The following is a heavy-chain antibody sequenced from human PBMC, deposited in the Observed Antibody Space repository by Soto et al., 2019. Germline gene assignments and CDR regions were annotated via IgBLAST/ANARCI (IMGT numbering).Heavy chain of an antibody. D-gene: IGHD3-22*01. CDR2: IYHSGST. J-gene: IGHJ5*02. V-gene: IGHV4-38-2*02. CDR3: ARDSSGYYWFDP. CDR1: GFSISSGYF. Sequence: SETVSLTCAVSGFSISSGYFWGWIRQPPGKGPEWLGGIYHSGSTYYNPSVKGRVTISVDTSKNQFSLKMSSVTAADTAVYYCARDSSGYYWFDPWGQGTLVTVSS.